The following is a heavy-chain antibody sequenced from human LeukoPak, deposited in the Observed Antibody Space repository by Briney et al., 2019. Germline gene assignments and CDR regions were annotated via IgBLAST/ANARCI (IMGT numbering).Heavy chain of an antibody. V-gene: IGHV4-59*11. D-gene: IGHD3-3*01. CDR3: ARRWTTSDYYTVLDP. J-gene: IGHJ5*02. CDR2: IYHSGSA. CDR1: GGSISSHS. Sequence: SETLSLTCSVSGGSISSHSWSWIRRPPGKELEWIAYIYHSGSADYNPSLKSRVTISVDTSKNEVSLKLRSVTAADTAVYFCARRWTTSDYYTVLDPWGQGTPVTVSS.